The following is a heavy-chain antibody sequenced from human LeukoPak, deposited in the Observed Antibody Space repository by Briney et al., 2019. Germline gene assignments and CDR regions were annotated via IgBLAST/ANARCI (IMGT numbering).Heavy chain of an antibody. J-gene: IGHJ6*02. CDR1: GFIFNDNA. D-gene: IGHD2-2*01. CDR2: ISSSGSTI. CDR3: ARAGIVVVPAALDYGMDV. Sequence: PGGSLRLSCAASGFIFNDNAMSWVRQAPGKGLEWVSYISSSGSTIYYADSVKGRFTISRDNAKNSLYLQMNSLRAEDTAVYYCARAGIVVVPAALDYGMDVWGQGTTVTVSS. V-gene: IGHV3-11*01.